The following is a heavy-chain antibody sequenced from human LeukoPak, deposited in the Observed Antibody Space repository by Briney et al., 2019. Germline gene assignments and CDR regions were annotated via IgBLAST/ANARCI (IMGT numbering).Heavy chain of an antibody. CDR1: GGTFSSYA. Sequence: ASVKVSCKASGGTFSSYAISWVRQAPGQGLEWMGGIIPIFGTANYAQKFQGRVTITADKSTSTAYMELSSLRSEDTAVYYCARDPRSGWYSGAFDIWGQGTMVTVSS. J-gene: IGHJ3*02. V-gene: IGHV1-69*06. D-gene: IGHD6-19*01. CDR2: IIPIFGTA. CDR3: ARDPRSGWYSGAFDI.